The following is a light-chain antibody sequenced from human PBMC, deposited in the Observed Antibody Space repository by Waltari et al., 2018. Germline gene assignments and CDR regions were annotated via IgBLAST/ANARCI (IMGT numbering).Light chain of an antibody. CDR1: QSIARY. J-gene: IGKJ2*01. CDR2: VAS. V-gene: IGKV1-39*01. Sequence: EIQMTQSPSSLSASVGDRVTIPCRASQSIARYLNWYQQKPGKAPNLLIYVASTLQSGVPSRFSGSGSGTDFTLTISSLQPEDFATYYCQQSYSTPPYTFGQGTKLEIK. CDR3: QQSYSTPPYT.